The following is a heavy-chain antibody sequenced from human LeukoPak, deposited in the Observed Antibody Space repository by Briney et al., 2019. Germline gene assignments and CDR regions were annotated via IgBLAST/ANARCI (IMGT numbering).Heavy chain of an antibody. J-gene: IGHJ4*02. CDR2: ISYDGTNT. D-gene: IGHD5-12*01. CDR3: ARGRYTGYGSGYFDY. Sequence: PGGSLRLSCAASGFTFSSYAMHWVRQAPGKGLEWVAAISYDGTNTYYTDSAKGRFTISRDNSKNTLYLQMNSLRAEDTAVYSCARGRYTGYGSGYFDYWGQGILVTVSS. CDR1: GFTFSSYA. V-gene: IGHV3-30*04.